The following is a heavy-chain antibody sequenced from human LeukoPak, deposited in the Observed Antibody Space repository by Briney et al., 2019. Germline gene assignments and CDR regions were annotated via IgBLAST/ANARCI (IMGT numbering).Heavy chain of an antibody. J-gene: IGHJ3*02. Sequence: GGSLRLSCAASGFTFSSYAMSWVRQAPGKGLEWVSAISGSGGSTYYADSVKGRFTISRDNSKNTQYLQMNSLRAEDTAVYYCAKDSPPPVRYCSGGSCLNDAFDIWGQGTMVTVSS. D-gene: IGHD2-15*01. CDR3: AKDSPPPVRYCSGGSCLNDAFDI. CDR1: GFTFSSYA. V-gene: IGHV3-23*01. CDR2: ISGSGGST.